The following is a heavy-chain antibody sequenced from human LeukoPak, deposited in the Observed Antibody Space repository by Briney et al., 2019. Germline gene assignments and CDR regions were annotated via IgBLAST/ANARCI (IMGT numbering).Heavy chain of an antibody. Sequence: LXWXXWINPHSGATKYALRFQGRVTMTRDTSISTVYMELSSLRSDDTAVYYCARGRTMIRGVSWFDPWGQGTLVSVSS. CDR2: INPHSGAT. J-gene: IGHJ5*02. V-gene: IGHV1-2*02. CDR3: ARGRTMIRGVSWFDP. D-gene: IGHD3-10*01.